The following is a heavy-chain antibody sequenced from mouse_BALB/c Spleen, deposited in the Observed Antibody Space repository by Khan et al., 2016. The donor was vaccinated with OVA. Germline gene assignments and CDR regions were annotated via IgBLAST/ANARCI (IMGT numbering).Heavy chain of an antibody. CDR1: GYIFTSYW. Sequence: QVRLQQSGTELVRPGASVKLSCKTSGYIFTSYWIHWVKQRSGQGLEWIGRIYPGTGSTYYNENFKGKATLTADNSSSTAYMQLSSLKSEDSAVYFGAREKDGNYWGAMDYWGQGTSVTVSS. CDR3: AREKDGNYWGAMDY. CDR2: IYPGTGST. D-gene: IGHD2-1*01. J-gene: IGHJ4*01. V-gene: IGHV1S132*01.